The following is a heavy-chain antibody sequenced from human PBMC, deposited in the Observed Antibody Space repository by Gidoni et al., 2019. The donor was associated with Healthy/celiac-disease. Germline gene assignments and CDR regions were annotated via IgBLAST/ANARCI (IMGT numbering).Heavy chain of an antibody. CDR1: GYTFTGYY. J-gene: IGHJ3*02. D-gene: IGHD2-21*02. V-gene: IGHV1-2*04. Sequence: QVQLVQSGAEVKQPGAAVKVSCKASGYTFTGYYMHWMRTAPGHVLACMGWINPNSGGTNYAQMFECWVTMTRDTSISTAYMELSTLRSADTAVYYCASYSLKHQDPYCGGDCQTFTTWTYAFDILGQGTMVTFSS. CDR2: INPNSGGT. CDR3: ASYSLKHQDPYCGGDCQTFTTWTYAFDI.